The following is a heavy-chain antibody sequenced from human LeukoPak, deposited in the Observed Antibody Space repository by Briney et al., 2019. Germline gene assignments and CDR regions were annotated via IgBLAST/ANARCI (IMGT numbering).Heavy chain of an antibody. J-gene: IGHJ4*02. D-gene: IGHD1-14*01. Sequence: PSETLSLTCAVYGGSFSDYWWTWIRQSPGKGLEWIGEVNHSGRTNYNPSLKSRVSISVDRSKKQFSLKLSSVTAADTAVYYCARGRVYPGNYFDYWGQGTLVTVSS. CDR3: ARGRVYPGNYFDY. V-gene: IGHV4-34*01. CDR1: GGSFSDYW. CDR2: VNHSGRT.